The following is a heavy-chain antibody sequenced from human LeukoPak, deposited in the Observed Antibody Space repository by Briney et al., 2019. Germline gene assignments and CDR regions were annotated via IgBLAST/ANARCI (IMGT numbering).Heavy chain of an antibody. D-gene: IGHD3-10*01. CDR1: GGSISSSSYY. V-gene: IGHV4-39*01. CDR2: IYYSGST. CDR3: ARLQDPYYYGSGSYRIRREADNWFDP. J-gene: IGHJ5*02. Sequence: PSETLSLTCTVSGGSISSSSYYWGWIRQPQGKGLEWIGSIYYSGSTYYNPSLKSRVTISVDTSKNQFSLKLSSVTAADTAVYYCARLQDPYYYGSGSYRIRREADNWFDPWGQGTLVTVSS.